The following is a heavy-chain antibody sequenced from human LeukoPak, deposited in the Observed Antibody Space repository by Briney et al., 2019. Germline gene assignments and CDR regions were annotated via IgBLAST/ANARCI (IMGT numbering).Heavy chain of an antibody. D-gene: IGHD2-2*01. Sequence: ASVKVSCKASGYTFTGYYMHWVRQAPGQGLEWMGWINPNSGGTNYAQKFQGRVTMTRDTSISTAYMELSRLRSDDTAVYYRARVVSSTGRFDPWGQGTLVTVSS. CDR1: GYTFTGYY. CDR3: ARVVSSTGRFDP. CDR2: INPNSGGT. V-gene: IGHV1-2*02. J-gene: IGHJ5*02.